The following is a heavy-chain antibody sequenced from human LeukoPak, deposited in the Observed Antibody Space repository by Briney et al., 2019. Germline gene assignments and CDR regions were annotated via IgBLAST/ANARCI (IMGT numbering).Heavy chain of an antibody. D-gene: IGHD3-10*01. J-gene: IGHJ4*02. Sequence: AGGSLRLSCAASGFTVSNKYMNWVRQAPGKGLDFIAYISSTGATIYYADSLKGRFTISRDNARNSLYLQMNSLRDEDTAVYFCARANSLMVRGVISYFDSWGQGTLVTVSS. CDR3: ARANSLMVRGVISYFDS. CDR1: GFTVSNKY. V-gene: IGHV3-48*02. CDR2: ISSTGATI.